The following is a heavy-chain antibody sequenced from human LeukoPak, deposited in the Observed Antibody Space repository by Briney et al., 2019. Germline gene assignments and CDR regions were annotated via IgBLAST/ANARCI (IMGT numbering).Heavy chain of an antibody. J-gene: IGHJ4*02. Sequence: GGSLRLSCVASGFTFSSYAMHWVRQAPGKGLEWVTLISYDGSNKYYADSVKGRFNISRDNSKSRLYLQMNSLRADDTAVYYCARVLDYGDYVAYWGQGTLVTVSS. V-gene: IGHV3-30*04. CDR1: GFTFSSYA. CDR3: ARVLDYGDYVAY. CDR2: ISYDGSNK. D-gene: IGHD4-17*01.